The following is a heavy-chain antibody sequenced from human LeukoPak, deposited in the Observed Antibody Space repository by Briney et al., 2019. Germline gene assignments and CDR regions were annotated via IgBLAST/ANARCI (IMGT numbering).Heavy chain of an antibody. Sequence: GSLRLSCAASGFTFSNYNINWVRQAPGKGLEWIGEINHSGSTNYNPSLKSRVTISVDTSKNQFSLKLSSVTAADTAVYYCARGRIAAAALVDYWGQGTLVTVSS. J-gene: IGHJ4*02. CDR1: GFTFSNYN. D-gene: IGHD6-13*01. CDR3: ARGRIAAAALVDY. CDR2: INHSGST. V-gene: IGHV4-34*01.